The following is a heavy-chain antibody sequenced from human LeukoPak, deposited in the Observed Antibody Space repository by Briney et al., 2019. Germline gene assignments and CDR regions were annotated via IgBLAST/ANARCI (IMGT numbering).Heavy chain of an antibody. Sequence: SVEVSCKASVGTFGSYVISWVRQAPGQGLEWMGGIIPIFGTAHYAQKFQGRLTITADESTSTVYMEMSSLRSEDTAMYYCAKEGDTALVTGYFDLWGRGTLVTVSS. D-gene: IGHD5-18*01. J-gene: IGHJ2*01. CDR3: AKEGDTALVTGYFDL. CDR1: VGTFGSYV. V-gene: IGHV1-69*13. CDR2: IIPIFGTA.